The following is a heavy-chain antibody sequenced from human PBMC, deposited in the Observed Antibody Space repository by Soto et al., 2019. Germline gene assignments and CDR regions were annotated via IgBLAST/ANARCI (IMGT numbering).Heavy chain of an antibody. J-gene: IGHJ3*02. D-gene: IGHD2-2*01. CDR3: ARPALGERNKNAFDI. V-gene: IGHV4-39*02. CDR1: GGSISSSSYY. CDR2: IYYSGST. Sequence: QLQLQESGPGLVKPSETLSLTCTVSGGSISSSSYYWGWIRQPPGKGLEWIGSIYYSGSTYYNPSLKSRVTISVDTSTNHFSLKLSSVTAADTAVYYCARPALGERNKNAFDIWGQGTMVTVSS.